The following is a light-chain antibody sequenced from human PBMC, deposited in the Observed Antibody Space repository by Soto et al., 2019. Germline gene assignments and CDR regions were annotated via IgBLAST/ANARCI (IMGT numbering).Light chain of an antibody. V-gene: IGKV3-15*01. CDR1: QSVSIH. Sequence: EIVMTQSPVTLSVSPGERATLSCRASQSVSIHLAWYQQKRGQAPRLLIYGASTRATGIPARFSGSGSGTVFTLTINSLQSEDFAVYYCQQYNNWPPYTFGQGTKLEIK. CDR2: GAS. CDR3: QQYNNWPPYT. J-gene: IGKJ2*01.